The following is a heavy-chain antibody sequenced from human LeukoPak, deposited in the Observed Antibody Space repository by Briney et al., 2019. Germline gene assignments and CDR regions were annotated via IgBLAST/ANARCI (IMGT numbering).Heavy chain of an antibody. J-gene: IGHJ4*02. V-gene: IGHV3-30-3*01. Sequence: PGGSLRLSCAASGFTFSRYAIHWVRQAPGKGLEWVAAISFDEINKKYADCVKGRFTTSRDNSKNTLYLQMNSLRAEDTAVYYCARVAETQLWLRSAYDHWGQGTLVTVSS. CDR1: GFTFSRYA. D-gene: IGHD5-18*01. CDR2: ISFDEINK. CDR3: ARVAETQLWLRSAYDH.